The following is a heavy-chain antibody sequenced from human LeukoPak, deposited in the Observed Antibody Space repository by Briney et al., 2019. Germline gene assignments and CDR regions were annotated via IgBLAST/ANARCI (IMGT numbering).Heavy chain of an antibody. Sequence: SETLSLTCTVSGGSISSYYWSWIRQPPGKGLEWIGYIYYSGSTNYNPSLKSRVTISVDTSKNQFSLRLSSVTAADTAVYYCAGHHPRNTVDFWGQGTLVTVSS. D-gene: IGHD2/OR15-2a*01. CDR1: GGSISSYY. CDR3: AGHHPRNTVDF. V-gene: IGHV4-59*08. CDR2: IYYSGST. J-gene: IGHJ4*02.